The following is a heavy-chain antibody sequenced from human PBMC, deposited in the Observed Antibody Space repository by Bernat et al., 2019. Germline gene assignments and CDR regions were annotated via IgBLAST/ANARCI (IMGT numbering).Heavy chain of an antibody. D-gene: IGHD3-16*01. V-gene: IGHV3-7*01. J-gene: IGHJ5*02. CDR3: ARDPYHGAIDL. CDR2: INQDGSGK. Sequence: EVQLVESGGGLVQPGGSLRLSCAASGFTFSSYYMSWVRQTPGKGLEWVANINQDGSGKYYVDSVRGRFTISRDNAKTSSSLQMNSLRAEDTALYDCARDPYHGAIDLWGQGTLVIVSS. CDR1: GFTFSSYY.